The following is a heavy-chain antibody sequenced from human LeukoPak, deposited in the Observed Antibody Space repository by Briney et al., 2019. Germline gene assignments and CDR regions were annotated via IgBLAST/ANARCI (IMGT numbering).Heavy chain of an antibody. CDR1: GGSFSGYY. Sequence: PSETLSLTCAVYGGSFSGYYWSWIRQPPGKGLEWIGEINHSGSTNYNPSLKGRVTISVDTSKNQFSLKLSSVTAADTAVYYCARARVAFVRGAKPLDYWGQGTLVTVSS. CDR3: ARARVAFVRGAKPLDY. V-gene: IGHV4-34*01. J-gene: IGHJ4*02. CDR2: INHSGST. D-gene: IGHD3-10*01.